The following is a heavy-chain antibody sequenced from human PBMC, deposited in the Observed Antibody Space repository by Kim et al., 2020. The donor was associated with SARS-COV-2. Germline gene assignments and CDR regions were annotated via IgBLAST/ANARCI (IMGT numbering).Heavy chain of an antibody. D-gene: IGHD6-13*01. J-gene: IGHJ5*02. CDR3: ARDWWKIAAAGTGFDP. V-gene: IGHV4-4*07. Sequence: SLKSRVTLSVDTSKNQFSLKLSSVTAADTAVYYCARDWWKIAAAGTGFDPWGQGTLVTVSS.